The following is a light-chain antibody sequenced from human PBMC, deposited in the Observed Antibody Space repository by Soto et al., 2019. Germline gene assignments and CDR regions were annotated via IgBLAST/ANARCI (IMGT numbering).Light chain of an antibody. CDR2: TAS. CDR3: QQSYSMPWT. Sequence: DVQITQSPSSLSASVGVRVTITCRASRSITSYLNWDEQEPGRAPKHMIYTASSSQSGVPSKFSGSGSGTDFTLTIGSLQPEDFATYYCQQSYSMPWTFGQGTKVQIK. V-gene: IGKV1-39*01. CDR1: RSITSY. J-gene: IGKJ1*01.